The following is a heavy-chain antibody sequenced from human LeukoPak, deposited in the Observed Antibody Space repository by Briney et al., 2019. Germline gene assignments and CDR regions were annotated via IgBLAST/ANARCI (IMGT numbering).Heavy chain of an antibody. D-gene: IGHD3-3*01. J-gene: IGHJ5*02. CDR3: ARGPVPDFWSGLFDP. V-gene: IGHV1-2*02. CDR1: GYTFTGYY. CDR2: INPNSGGT. Sequence: ASVKVSCKASGYTFTGYYMHWVRQAPGQGLEWMGWINPNSGGTNYAQKFQGRVTMTRDTSISTAYMELSSLRSEDTAVYYCARGPVPDFWSGLFDPWGQGTLVTVSS.